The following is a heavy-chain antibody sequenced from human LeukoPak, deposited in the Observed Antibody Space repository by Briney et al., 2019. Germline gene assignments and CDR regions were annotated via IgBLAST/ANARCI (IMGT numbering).Heavy chain of an antibody. V-gene: IGHV1-69*04. D-gene: IGHD3-3*01. CDR3: ARGPSIFGVVTRKYYYYGMDV. Sequence: SVKVSCKASGGTFSSYAISWVRQAPGQGLEWMGRIIPILGIANYAQKFQGRVTITADKSTSTAYMELSSLRSEDTAVYYCARGPSIFGVVTRKYYYYGMDVWGQGTTVTVSS. CDR2: IIPILGIA. J-gene: IGHJ6*02. CDR1: GGTFSSYA.